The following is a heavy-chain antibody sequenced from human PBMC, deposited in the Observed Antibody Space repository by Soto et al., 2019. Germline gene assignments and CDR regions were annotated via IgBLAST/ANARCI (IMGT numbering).Heavy chain of an antibody. J-gene: IGHJ4*02. CDR3: AKDLIYGYNSGRPFDS. V-gene: IGHV3-23*01. D-gene: IGHD6-19*01. CDR2: IGSRGDST. CDR1: GFTFSSFA. Sequence: DVHLLESGGGLVQPGGSLRLSCAASGFTFSSFAMSWVRQAPGKGLEWVSAIGSRGDSTYYADSVKGRFTISRDSSKNTLYLQMNSLSAEDTAVYYCAKDLIYGYNSGRPFDSWGQGTLVTVSS.